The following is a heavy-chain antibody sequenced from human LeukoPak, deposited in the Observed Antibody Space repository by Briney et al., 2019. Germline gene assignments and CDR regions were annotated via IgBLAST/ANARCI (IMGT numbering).Heavy chain of an antibody. J-gene: IGHJ4*02. D-gene: IGHD3-16*02. CDR1: GYTFTGYY. V-gene: IGHV1-2*02. CDR2: INPNSGCR. Sequence: GASVKVSCKASGYTFTGYYMHCVRQAPGQGLECMGWINPNSGCRNYAQKFQGRVTMTRDTSISTAYMELSRLRSDDTAVYYCARGFMITFGGVIVIFRDWGQGTLVTVSS. CDR3: ARGFMITFGGVIVIFRD.